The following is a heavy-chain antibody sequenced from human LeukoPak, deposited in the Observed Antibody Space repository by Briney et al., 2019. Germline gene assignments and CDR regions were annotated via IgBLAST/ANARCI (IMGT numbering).Heavy chain of an antibody. D-gene: IGHD6-13*01. CDR3: AKDRPAIAAAGINY. CDR2: IRYDGSNK. Sequence: GGSLRLSCAASGFTFSSYGMHWVRQAPGKGLEWVAFIRYDGSNKYYADSVKGRFTISRDNSKNTLYLQMNSLRAEDTAVYYCAKDRPAIAAAGINYWGQGTLVTVSS. V-gene: IGHV3-30*02. J-gene: IGHJ4*02. CDR1: GFTFSSYG.